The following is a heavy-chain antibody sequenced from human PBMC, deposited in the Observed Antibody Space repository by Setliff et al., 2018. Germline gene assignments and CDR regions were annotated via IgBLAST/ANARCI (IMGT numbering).Heavy chain of an antibody. D-gene: IGHD7-27*01. CDR1: GFNFNKYW. CDR2: INGDATIA. V-gene: IGHV3-74*01. Sequence: GGSLRLSCTVYGFNFNKYWMYWVRQAPGKGLEWVSRINGDATIAHYADSVKGRFTISRDNARNALYLQMVSLRGEDTGVYFCAALDWGENFYNVDVWGKGTTVTVSS. CDR3: AALDWGENFYNVDV. J-gene: IGHJ6*03.